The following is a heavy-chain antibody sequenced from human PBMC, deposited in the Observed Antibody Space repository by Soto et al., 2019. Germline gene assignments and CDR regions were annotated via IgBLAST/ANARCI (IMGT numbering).Heavy chain of an antibody. Sequence: GGSLRLSCAASGFTVSSNYMSWVRQAPGKGLEWISIIYSAGNTYYADSVRGRFTISRDNSKNTLYLQMNSLGAEDTAVYYCARDFVVGGPTINYYYGMDVWGQGTTVTVSS. D-gene: IGHD1-26*01. CDR2: IYSAGNT. CDR3: ARDFVVGGPTINYYYGMDV. V-gene: IGHV3-66*01. J-gene: IGHJ6*02. CDR1: GFTVSSNY.